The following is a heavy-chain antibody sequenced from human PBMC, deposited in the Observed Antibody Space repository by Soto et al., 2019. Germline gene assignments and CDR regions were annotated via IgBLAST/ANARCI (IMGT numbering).Heavy chain of an antibody. V-gene: IGHV3-74*03. CDR1: GFTFSYYW. CDR3: ARGDRGAFDL. D-gene: IGHD1-26*01. Sequence: EVQLVESGGGLVQPGESLRLCCAASGFTFSYYWMHWVRQTPGKGLLWVSHIHNDGSRTTYADSVKGRFTISRDNARNTVYLQMNSLRDEDTAVYYCARGDRGAFDLWGQGTAVTVSS. J-gene: IGHJ3*01. CDR2: IHNDGSRT.